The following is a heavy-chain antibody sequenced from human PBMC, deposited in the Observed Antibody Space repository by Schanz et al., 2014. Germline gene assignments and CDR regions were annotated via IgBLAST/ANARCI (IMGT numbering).Heavy chain of an antibody. V-gene: IGHV3-23*01. Sequence: EVQLLESGGGLVQPGGSLRLSCVASGFTFSIYGMSWVRQAPGEGLEWVSAISGSGGSTDYADSVKGRFTISRDNSKNTLYLQMNSLRAEDTAVYYCAGAFDSSGYYFDYWGQGTLVTVSS. D-gene: IGHD3-22*01. J-gene: IGHJ4*02. CDR3: AGAFDSSGYYFDY. CDR2: ISGSGGST. CDR1: GFTFSIYG.